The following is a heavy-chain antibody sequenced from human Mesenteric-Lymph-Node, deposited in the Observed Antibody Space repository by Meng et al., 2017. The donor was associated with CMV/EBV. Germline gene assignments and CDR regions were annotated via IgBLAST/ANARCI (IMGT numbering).Heavy chain of an antibody. CDR2: IRNSGTDT. D-gene: IGHD3-3*01. V-gene: IGHV3-23*01. CDR3: ARDLFLEWVGGSGYYYFNGMDV. CDR1: GFMFGAYA. Sequence: GGSLRLSCAASGFMFGAYAMTWVRQAPGKRLEWVSAIRNSGTDTYYADSAKGQFTISRDNSKNTLHLHMHSLSAEDTAVYYCARDLFLEWVGGSGYYYFNGMDVWGQGTTVTVSS. J-gene: IGHJ6*02.